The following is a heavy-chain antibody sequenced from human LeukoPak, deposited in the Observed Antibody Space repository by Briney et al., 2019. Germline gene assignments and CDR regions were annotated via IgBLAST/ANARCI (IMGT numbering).Heavy chain of an antibody. J-gene: IGHJ4*02. CDR3: AKDLYYYDRKGAFDY. V-gene: IGHV3-23*01. CDR1: GFTFSSYA. Sequence: GGSLRLSCAASGFTFSSYAMSWVRQAPGKGLEWVSVISGSGGSTYYADSVKGRFTISRDNSKNTLYLQMNSLRAEDTAVYYCAKDLYYYDRKGAFDYWGQGTLVTVSS. D-gene: IGHD3-22*01. CDR2: ISGSGGST.